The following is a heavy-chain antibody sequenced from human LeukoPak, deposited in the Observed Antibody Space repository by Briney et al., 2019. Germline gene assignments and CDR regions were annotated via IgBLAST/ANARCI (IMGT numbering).Heavy chain of an antibody. CDR1: GFTFSNYA. J-gene: IGHJ4*02. Sequence: GASLRLSCVASGFTFSNYAMSWVRQAPGKGLEWVSAITGSGTSTYYADSLKGRFTISRDNSKNTVFLQMSSLRHEDTAIYYCVIWGDYDVLTGYYVPDYWGQGTLVTVSS. CDR2: ITGSGTST. V-gene: IGHV3-23*01. CDR3: VIWGDYDVLTGYYVPDY. D-gene: IGHD3-9*01.